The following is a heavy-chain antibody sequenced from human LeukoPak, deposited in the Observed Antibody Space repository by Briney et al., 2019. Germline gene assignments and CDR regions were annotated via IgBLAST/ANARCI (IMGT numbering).Heavy chain of an antibody. Sequence: SQTLSLTCAISGDSVSSNSAAWNWIRQSPSRGLEWLGRTYYRSKWYNDYAVSVKSRITINPDTSKNQFSLQLNSVTPEDTAVYYCARDFLEVAAAGDYYYYGMDVWGQGTTVTVSS. CDR2: TYYRSKWYN. D-gene: IGHD6-13*01. J-gene: IGHJ6*02. CDR1: GDSVSSNSAA. V-gene: IGHV6-1*01. CDR3: ARDFLEVAAAGDYYYYGMDV.